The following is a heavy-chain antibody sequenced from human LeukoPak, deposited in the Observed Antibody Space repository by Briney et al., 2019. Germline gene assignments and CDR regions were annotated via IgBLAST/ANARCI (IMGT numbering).Heavy chain of an antibody. CDR3: AKDAGAPGTSDWYFDL. D-gene: IGHD3-10*01. J-gene: IGHJ2*01. Sequence: PGGSLRLSCAASGFSLRNKAMTWVRQAPAKGLEWVAAISTSGGSTSYADSVKGRFTISRDVSKSTLSLQMHSLRVEDTATYYRAKDAGAPGTSDWYFDLWGRGTLVTVSS. CDR2: ISTSGGST. V-gene: IGHV3-23*01. CDR1: GFSLRNKA.